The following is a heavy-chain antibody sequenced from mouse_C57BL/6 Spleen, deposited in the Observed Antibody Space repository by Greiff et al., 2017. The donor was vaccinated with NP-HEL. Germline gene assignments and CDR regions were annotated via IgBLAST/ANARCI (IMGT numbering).Heavy chain of an antibody. CDR2: ISSGGSYT. D-gene: IGHD2-4*01. CDR3: ASPSYDYDGNFDY. J-gene: IGHJ2*01. Sequence: VQLQQSGGDLVKPGGSLKLSCAASGFTFSSYGMSWVRQTPDKRLEWVATISSGGSYTYYPDSVKGRFTITRDNAKNTLYLQMRSLKSEDTAMYYCASPSYDYDGNFDYWGQGTTLTVSS. V-gene: IGHV5-6*01. CDR1: GFTFSSYG.